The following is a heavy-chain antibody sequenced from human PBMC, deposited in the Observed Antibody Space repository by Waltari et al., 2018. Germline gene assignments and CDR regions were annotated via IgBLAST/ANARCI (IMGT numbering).Heavy chain of an antibody. CDR3: ASSYYRGRAGFDP. J-gene: IGHJ5*02. Sequence: EVQLVQSGAEVKKPGESLTISCQGSGYSFTSYWIGWVRQMPGKGLEWVGIIYPGDSDTRYSPSFQGQVTISADKSISTAYLQWSSLKASDTAMYYCASSYYRGRAGFDPWGQGTLVTVSS. CDR1: GYSFTSYW. D-gene: IGHD5-18*01. CDR2: IYPGDSDT. V-gene: IGHV5-51*01.